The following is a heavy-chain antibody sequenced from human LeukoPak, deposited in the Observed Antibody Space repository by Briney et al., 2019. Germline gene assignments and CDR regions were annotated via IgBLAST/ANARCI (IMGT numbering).Heavy chain of an antibody. CDR3: AREGGYSGYALDY. V-gene: IGHV3-48*01. CDR2: MSSSTSTL. D-gene: IGHD5-12*01. CDR1: GFTFSSYN. J-gene: IGHJ4*02. Sequence: GGSLRLSCAASGFTFSSYNMNWVRRAPGKGLEWVSYMSSSTSTLYYADSVKGRFTVSRDNAKNSLYLQMNSLRAEDTAIYYCAREGGYSGYALDYWGQGTLVTVSS.